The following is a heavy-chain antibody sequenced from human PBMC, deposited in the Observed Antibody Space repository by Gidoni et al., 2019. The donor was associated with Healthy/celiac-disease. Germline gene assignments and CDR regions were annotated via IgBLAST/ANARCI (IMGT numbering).Heavy chain of an antibody. Sequence: QVQLVQSGAEVKKPGASVKVSCKVSGYTFTGYYMHWVRQAPGQGLEWMGRINPNSGGTNYAQKFQGRVTMTRDTSISTAYMELSRLRSDDTAVYYCARDHTHDYGDYDYYYMDVWGKGTTVTVSS. CDR1: GYTFTGYY. CDR2: INPNSGGT. D-gene: IGHD4-17*01. CDR3: ARDHTHDYGDYDYYYMDV. V-gene: IGHV1-2*06. J-gene: IGHJ6*03.